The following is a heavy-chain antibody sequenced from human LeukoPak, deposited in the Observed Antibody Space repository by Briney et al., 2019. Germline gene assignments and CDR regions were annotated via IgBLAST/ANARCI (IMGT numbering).Heavy chain of an antibody. Sequence: ASVKVSCKTSGYTFTSYHINRVRQATGQGLEWMGWMNPYSGDRGYAQKFQGRVSITSDTSISTAYMELSSLRSEDTAVYFCARTTSLTASGYDYWGQGTLVTVSS. J-gene: IGHJ4*02. V-gene: IGHV1-8*03. CDR1: GYTFTSYH. CDR3: ARTTSLTASGYDY. CDR2: MNPYSGDR. D-gene: IGHD4-17*01.